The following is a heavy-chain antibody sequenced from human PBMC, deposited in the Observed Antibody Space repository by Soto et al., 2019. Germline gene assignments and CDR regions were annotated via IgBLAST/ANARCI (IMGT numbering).Heavy chain of an antibody. CDR1: GFTFSNYA. J-gene: IGHJ5*02. D-gene: IGHD3-10*01. V-gene: IGHV3-23*01. CDR3: AKVRWPYYYGSGSLNWFDP. Sequence: GGSLRLSCAPSGFTFSNYAMSWVRQAPGKGLEWVSAISGSGGSTYYADSVKGRFTISRDNSKNTLYLQMNSLRAEDTAVYYCAKVRWPYYYGSGSLNWFDPWGQGTLVTVSS. CDR2: ISGSGGST.